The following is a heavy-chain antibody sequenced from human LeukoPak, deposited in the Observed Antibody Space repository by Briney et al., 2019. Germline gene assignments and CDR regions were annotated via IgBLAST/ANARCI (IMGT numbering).Heavy chain of an antibody. V-gene: IGHV1-24*01. D-gene: IGHD3-3*01. CDR2: FDPEDGET. CDR1: GYTFTSYS. Sequence: ASVKVSCKASGYTFTSYSIHWVRQAPGQGLEWMGGFDPEDGETIYAQKFQGRVTMTEDTSTDTAYMELSSLRSEDTAVYYCATDLHYDFWSGFNYWGQGTLVTVSS. J-gene: IGHJ4*02. CDR3: ATDLHYDFWSGFNY.